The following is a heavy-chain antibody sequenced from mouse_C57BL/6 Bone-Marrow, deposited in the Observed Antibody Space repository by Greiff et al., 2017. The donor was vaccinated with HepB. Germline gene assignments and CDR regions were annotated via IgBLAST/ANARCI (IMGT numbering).Heavy chain of an antibody. CDR1: GYTFTDYE. J-gene: IGHJ4*01. CDR2: IDPETGGT. CDR3: TRGLYGSSYVRAMDY. V-gene: IGHV1-15*01. Sequence: VQLQQSGAELVRPGASVTLSCKASGYTFTDYEMHWVKQTPVHGLEWIGAIDPETGGTAYNQKFKGKAILTADKSSSTAYMELRSLTSEDSAVYYCTRGLYGSSYVRAMDYWGQGTSVTVSS. D-gene: IGHD1-1*01.